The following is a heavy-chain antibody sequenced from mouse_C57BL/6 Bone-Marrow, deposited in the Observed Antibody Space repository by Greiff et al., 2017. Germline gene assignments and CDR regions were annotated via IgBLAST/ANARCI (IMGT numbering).Heavy chain of an antibody. J-gene: IGHJ4*01. Sequence: QVQLQQPGAELVKPGASVKLSCKASGYTFTSYWMQWVKQRPGQGLEWIGEIDPSDSYTNYNQKFKGKATLTVDTSSSTAYMQLSSLTSEDSAVYYCAGLGYRGAMDYWGQGTSVTVSS. CDR1: GYTFTSYW. CDR2: IDPSDSYT. V-gene: IGHV1-50*01. D-gene: IGHD2-14*01. CDR3: AGLGYRGAMDY.